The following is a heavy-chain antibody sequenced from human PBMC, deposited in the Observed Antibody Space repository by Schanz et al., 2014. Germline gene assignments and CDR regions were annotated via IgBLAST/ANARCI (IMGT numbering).Heavy chain of an antibody. CDR2: IIPSLGLA. Sequence: QVQLVQSGAEVKKPGSSMKVSCKASGGTFSSFGINRVRQAPGQGLEWMGRIIPSLGLAKYEQKFQDKVTITADTSTTTAYMELSGLRSEDTAVYYCARDRLECGAECYSVEVFEIWGQGTLVIVSS. D-gene: IGHD2-21*01. V-gene: IGHV1-69*04. J-gene: IGHJ4*02. CDR1: GGTFSSFG. CDR3: ARDRLECGAECYSVEVFEI.